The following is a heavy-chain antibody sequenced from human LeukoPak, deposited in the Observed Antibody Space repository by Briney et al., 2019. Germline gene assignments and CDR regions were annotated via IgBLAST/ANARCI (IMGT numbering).Heavy chain of an antibody. D-gene: IGHD2-2*01. CDR2: ISWNSGSI. V-gene: IGHV3-9*01. Sequence: PGGSLRLSCAASGFTFDDYAMHWVRQAPGKGLEWVSGISWNSGSIGYADSVKGRFTISRDNAKNSLYLQMNSLRAEDTALYYCAKFRFGSSSAFDIWGQGTMVTVSS. CDR3: AKFRFGSSSAFDI. J-gene: IGHJ3*02. CDR1: GFTFDDYA.